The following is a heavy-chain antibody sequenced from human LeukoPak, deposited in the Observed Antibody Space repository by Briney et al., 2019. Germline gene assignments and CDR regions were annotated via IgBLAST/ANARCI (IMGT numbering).Heavy chain of an antibody. D-gene: IGHD2-2*01. Sequence: GGSLRLSCAASGFTFSSYAMSWVRQAPGKGLEWVAVISYDGSNKYYADSVEGRFTISRDNSKNTLYLQMNSLRAEDTAVYYCAKEEGSYCSSTSCYEGYYYYYMDVWGKGTTVTVSS. J-gene: IGHJ6*03. V-gene: IGHV3-30*18. CDR3: AKEEGSYCSSTSCYEGYYYYYMDV. CDR1: GFTFSSYA. CDR2: ISYDGSNK.